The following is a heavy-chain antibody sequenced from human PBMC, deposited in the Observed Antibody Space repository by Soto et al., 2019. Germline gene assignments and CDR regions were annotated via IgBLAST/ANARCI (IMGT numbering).Heavy chain of an antibody. J-gene: IGHJ6*03. V-gene: IGHV4-34*01. D-gene: IGHD4-17*01. CDR2: INHSGST. CDR3: ARRGYGDYHYYYYYYYMDV. CDR1: GGSFSGYY. Sequence: SETLSLTCAVYGGSFSGYYWSWIRQPPGKGLEWIGEINHSGSTNYNPSLKSRVTISVDTSKNQFSLKPSSVTAADTAVYYCARRGYGDYHYYYYYYYMDVWGKGTTVT.